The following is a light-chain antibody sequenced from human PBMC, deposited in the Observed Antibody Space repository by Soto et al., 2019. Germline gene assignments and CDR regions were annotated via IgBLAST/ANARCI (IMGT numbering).Light chain of an antibody. CDR2: ATS. CDR3: QQTDDFPLT. CDR1: QGIYSR. V-gene: IGKV1-12*01. Sequence: DIHMTQSPSSVSASVGCTFTITCRASQGIYSRLAWYQQKPGKAPELLIYATSTLQNGVPSRFSGSGFGTDFTLSISSLQPEDSASYFCQQTDDFPLTFGGGTKVDIK. J-gene: IGKJ4*01.